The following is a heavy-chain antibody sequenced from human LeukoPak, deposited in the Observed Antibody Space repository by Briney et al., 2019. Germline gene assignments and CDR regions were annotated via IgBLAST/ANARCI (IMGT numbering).Heavy chain of an antibody. V-gene: IGHV3-48*03. CDR2: ISSSGSTI. Sequence: GGSLRLSCAASGFTFSSYEMNWVRQAPGKGLEWVSYISSSGSTIYYADSVKGRFTISRDNAKNSLYLQMNSLRAEDTAVYYCARDVRGYCSSTSCYGGYYYYMDVWGKGTTVTISS. CDR1: GFTFSSYE. CDR3: ARDVRGYCSSTSCYGGYYYYMDV. D-gene: IGHD2-2*01. J-gene: IGHJ6*03.